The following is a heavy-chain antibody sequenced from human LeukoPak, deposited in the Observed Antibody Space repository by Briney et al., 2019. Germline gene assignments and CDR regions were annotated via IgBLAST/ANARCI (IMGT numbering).Heavy chain of an antibody. CDR2: INPSGGST. CDR1: GYTFTSYY. Sequence: VASVKVSCKASGYTFTSYYLHWVRQAPGQGLEWMGIINPSGGSTSYAQKFQGRVTMTRDTSTSTVYMELSSLRSDDTAVYYCARTPYHWYFDLWGRGTLVTASS. D-gene: IGHD2-2*01. CDR3: ARTPYHWYFDL. V-gene: IGHV1-46*01. J-gene: IGHJ2*01.